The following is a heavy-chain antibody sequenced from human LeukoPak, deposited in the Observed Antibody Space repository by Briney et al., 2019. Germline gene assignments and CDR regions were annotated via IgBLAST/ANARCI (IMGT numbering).Heavy chain of an antibody. CDR2: ISAYNGHT. J-gene: IGHJ4*02. V-gene: IGHV1-18*01. Sequence: GASVKVSCKASGYTFNSYGISWVRQAPGQGLEWMGWISAYNGHTNYAQKFQGRVTMTTDTSTSTAYMELRSLRSDDTAVYYCARAPMAGYFDYWGQGTLVTVSS. CDR1: GYTFNSYG. CDR3: ARAPMAGYFDY. D-gene: IGHD5-24*01.